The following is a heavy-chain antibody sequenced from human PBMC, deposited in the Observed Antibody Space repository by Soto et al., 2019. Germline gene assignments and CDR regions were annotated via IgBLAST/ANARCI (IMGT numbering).Heavy chain of an antibody. V-gene: IGHV3-53*01. CDR3: ARVPIADQSGNYYGMDV. CDR1: GFTVSSNY. J-gene: IGHJ6*02. Sequence: GSLGLSCAASGFTVSSNYMSWVRQAPGKGLEWVSVIYSGGSTYYADSVKGRFTISRDNSKNTLYLQMNSLRAEDTAVYYCARVPIADQSGNYYGMDVWGQGTTVTVSS. CDR2: IYSGGST.